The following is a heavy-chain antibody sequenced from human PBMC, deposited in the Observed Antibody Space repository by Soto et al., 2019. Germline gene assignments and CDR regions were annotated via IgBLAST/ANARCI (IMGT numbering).Heavy chain of an antibody. CDR3: AREGGDCSSTSCYFDY. D-gene: IGHD2-2*01. V-gene: IGHV3-7*01. Sequence: QLGGSLRLSCAASGFTFSSYWMSWVRQAPGKGLEWVANIKQDGSEKYYVDSVKGRFTISRDNAKNSLYLQMNSLRAEDTAVYYCAREGGDCSSTSCYFDYWGQGTLVTVSS. CDR2: IKQDGSEK. CDR1: GFTFSSYW. J-gene: IGHJ4*02.